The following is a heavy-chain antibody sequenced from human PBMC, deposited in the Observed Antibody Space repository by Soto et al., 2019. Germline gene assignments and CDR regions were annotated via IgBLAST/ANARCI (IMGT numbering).Heavy chain of an antibody. CDR1: GYTFTSYA. V-gene: IGHV1-18*01. J-gene: IGHJ4*02. D-gene: IGHD3-10*01. CDR2: ISAYNGNT. Sequence: GASVKVSCKTSGYTFTSYALTWVRQAPGQGLEWMGWISAYNGNTASAQKFQGRLTMTTDTSTTTAYMELMSLRSDDTAVYYCARDRGSLESRELDYWGQGTLVTVSS. CDR3: ARDRGSLESRELDY.